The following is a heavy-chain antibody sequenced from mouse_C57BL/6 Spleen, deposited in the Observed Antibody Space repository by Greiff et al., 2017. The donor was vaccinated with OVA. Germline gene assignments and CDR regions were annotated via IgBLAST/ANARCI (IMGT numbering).Heavy chain of an antibody. CDR2: ISGGGGNT. V-gene: IGHV5-9*01. Sequence: EVMLVESGGGLVKPGGSLKLSCAASGFTFSSYTMSWVRQTPEKRLEWVATISGGGGNTYYPDSVKGRFTISRDNAKNTLYLQMSRRRSEETDLYDGAREGTGTRGYFDVWGTGTTVTVSS. CDR1: GFTFSSYT. CDR3: AREGTGTRGYFDV. D-gene: IGHD4-1*01. J-gene: IGHJ1*03.